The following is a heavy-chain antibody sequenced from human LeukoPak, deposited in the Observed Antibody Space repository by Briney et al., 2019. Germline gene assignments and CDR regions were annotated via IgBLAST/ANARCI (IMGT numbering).Heavy chain of an antibody. CDR3: ARIVVVPAAPDAFDI. J-gene: IGHJ3*02. CDR1: GFTFSSYA. Sequence: GGSLRLSCAASGFTFSSYAMHWVRQAPGKGLEWVAVISYDGSNKYYADSVKGRFTISRDNSKNTLYLQMNSLRAEDTAVYYCARIVVVPAAPDAFDIWGQGTMVTVSS. CDR2: ISYDGSNK. V-gene: IGHV3-30-3*01. D-gene: IGHD2-2*01.